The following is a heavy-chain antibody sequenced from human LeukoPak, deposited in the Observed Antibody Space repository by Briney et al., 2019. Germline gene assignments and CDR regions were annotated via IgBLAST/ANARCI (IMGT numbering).Heavy chain of an antibody. D-gene: IGHD2-2*01. J-gene: IGHJ4*02. CDR3: ARHGVPAEDC. Sequence: GGSLRLSCAASGFTFSYYYMSWIRQAPGKGLEWVSYISGSGSTIYYADSVKGRFTISRDNAKNSLYLQMNSLRAEDTAVYYCARHGVPAEDCWGQGTLVTVSS. CDR1: GFTFSYYY. V-gene: IGHV3-11*04. CDR2: ISGSGSTI.